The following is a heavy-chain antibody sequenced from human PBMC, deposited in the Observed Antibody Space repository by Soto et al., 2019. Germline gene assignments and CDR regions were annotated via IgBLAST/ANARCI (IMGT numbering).Heavy chain of an antibody. J-gene: IGHJ4*02. Sequence: EVQLLESGGGLVQPGGSLRLSCAASGFTFSSYAMSWVRQVPGKGLEWVSAISGSGGSTYYADSVKGRFTIPRDNSKTTLYLEMNRLRGEDTGVYYCAKGRLQLWFSDSWGQGTLVTVSS. V-gene: IGHV3-23*01. CDR1: GFTFSSYA. CDR2: ISGSGGST. CDR3: AKGRLQLWFSDS. D-gene: IGHD5-18*01.